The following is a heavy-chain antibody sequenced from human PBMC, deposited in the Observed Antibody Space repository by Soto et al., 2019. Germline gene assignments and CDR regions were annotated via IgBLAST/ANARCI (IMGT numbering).Heavy chain of an antibody. CDR2: ISYDGSNK. CDR1: GFTFSSYS. D-gene: IGHD1-26*01. J-gene: IGHJ4*02. Sequence: QVQLVESGGGVGQPGRSLRVSCAASGFTFSSYSMHWVRQAPGKGLEWVAVISYDGSNKYYADSVKARFTISRDNSENTLYLQMNSLRTEDTAVYYCARGLQGGSQRGYFDYWGQGTLVTVSS. V-gene: IGHV3-30-3*01. CDR3: ARGLQGGSQRGYFDY.